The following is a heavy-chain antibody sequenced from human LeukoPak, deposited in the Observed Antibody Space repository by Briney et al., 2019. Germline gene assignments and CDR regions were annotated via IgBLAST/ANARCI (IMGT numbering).Heavy chain of an antibody. V-gene: IGHV3-7*01. J-gene: IGHJ3*02. CDR3: ARDGWELYDAFDI. D-gene: IGHD1-26*01. CDR2: IKQDGSEK. Sequence: SGGSLRLSCAASGFTFSSYGMHWVRQAPGKGLEWVANIKQDGSEKYYVDSVKGRFTISRDNAKNSLYLQMNSLRAEDTAVYYCARDGWELYDAFDIWGQGTMVTVSS. CDR1: GFTFSSYG.